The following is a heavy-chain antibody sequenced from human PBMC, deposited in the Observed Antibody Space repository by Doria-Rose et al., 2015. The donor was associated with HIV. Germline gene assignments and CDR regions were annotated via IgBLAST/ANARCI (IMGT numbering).Heavy chain of an antibody. Sequence: FSGYYWSWIRQPPGKGLEWIGEINHSGSTNYKTSLKSRVTISLDTSKNLFSLKLSSVTAANTAVYYCARGLLRGGWNDVDYYYGMDVWGQGTTVTVSS. CDR3: ARGLLRGGWNDVDYYYGMDV. V-gene: IGHV4-34*01. CDR2: INHSGST. D-gene: IGHD1-1*01. J-gene: IGHJ6*02. CDR1: FSGYY.